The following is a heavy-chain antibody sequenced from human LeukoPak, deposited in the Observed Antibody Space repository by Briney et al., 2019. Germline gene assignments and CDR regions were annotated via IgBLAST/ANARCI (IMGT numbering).Heavy chain of an antibody. J-gene: IGHJ4*02. CDR2: ISYDGSNK. Sequence: GGSLRLSCAASGFTLSSYGMHWVRQAPGKGLEWVAVISYDGSNKYYADSVKGRFTISRDNSKNTLYLQMNSLRAEDTAVYYCAKDRRATALDYWGQGTLVTVSS. D-gene: IGHD5-24*01. V-gene: IGHV3-30*18. CDR1: GFTLSSYG. CDR3: AKDRRATALDY.